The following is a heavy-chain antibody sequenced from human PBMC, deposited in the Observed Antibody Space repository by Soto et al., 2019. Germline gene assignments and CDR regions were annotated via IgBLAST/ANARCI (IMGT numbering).Heavy chain of an antibody. CDR1: GGSFSSCT. Sequence: GASVKVSCKASGGSFSSCTISWVRQAPGQGLEWMGRIMPILGIANYAQKFQGRVTITADKSTSTAYMELSSLRSEDTAVYYCVRDRGPIAAAAPYYFDYWGQGTLVTVSS. CDR3: VRDRGPIAAAAPYYFDY. D-gene: IGHD6-13*01. J-gene: IGHJ4*02. V-gene: IGHV1-69*04. CDR2: IMPILGIA.